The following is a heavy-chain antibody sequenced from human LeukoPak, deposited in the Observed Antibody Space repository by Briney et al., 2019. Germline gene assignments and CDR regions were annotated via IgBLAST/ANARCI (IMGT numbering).Heavy chain of an antibody. J-gene: IGHJ5*02. CDR3: ARDGDYYDSSPLHRWFDP. D-gene: IGHD3-22*01. V-gene: IGHV4-31*03. CDR1: GGSISSGGYY. CDR2: IYYSGST. Sequence: PSETLSLTCTVSGGSISSGGYYWSWIRQHPGKGLEWIGYIYYSGSTYYNPSLKSRVTISVDTSKNQFSLKLSSVTAADTAVYYCARDGDYYDSSPLHRWFDPWGQGTLVTVSS.